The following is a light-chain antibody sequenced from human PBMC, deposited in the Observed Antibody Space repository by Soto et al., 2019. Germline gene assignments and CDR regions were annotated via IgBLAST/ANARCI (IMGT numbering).Light chain of an antibody. CDR2: DVS. Sequence: QSALTQPRSVSGSPGQSVTISCTGTSSDVGGYNYVSWYQHHPGKAPKLVIYDVSKWPSGVPDRFSGSKSGNPASLTISGLQAEDEADYYCCSYAGSSLWVFGGGTKLTVL. CDR1: SSDVGGYNY. CDR3: CSYAGSSLWV. V-gene: IGLV2-11*01. J-gene: IGLJ3*02.